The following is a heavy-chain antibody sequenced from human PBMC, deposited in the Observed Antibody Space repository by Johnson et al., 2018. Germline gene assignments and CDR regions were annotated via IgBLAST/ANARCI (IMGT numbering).Heavy chain of an antibody. CDR3: TVVVITTWAFDI. J-gene: IGHJ3*02. V-gene: IGHV3-23*04. CDR2: ISGSGGST. D-gene: IGHD3-22*01. CDR1: GFTFSSYA. Sequence: EVQLVESGGGLVQXGGSXRLXCAASGFTFSSYAMSWVRQAPGKGLEWVSAISGSGGSTYYADSVKGRFTISRDNSKNTLYLQMNSLRAEDTAVYYCTVVVITTWAFDIWGQGTMVTVSS.